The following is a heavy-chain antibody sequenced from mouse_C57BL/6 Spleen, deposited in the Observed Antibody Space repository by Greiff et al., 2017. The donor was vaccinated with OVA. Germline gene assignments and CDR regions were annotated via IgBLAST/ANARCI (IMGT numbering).Heavy chain of an antibody. V-gene: IGHV1-50*01. J-gene: IGHJ4*01. CDR1: GYTFTSYW. CDR2: IDPSDSYT. Sequence: QVQLQQPGAELVKPGASVKLSCKASGYTFTSYWMQWVKQRPGQGLEWIGEIDPSDSYTTYNQQFKGKATLTVDTSSSTAYMQLSSLTSEDSAVYYCARRVPRGYYAMDYWGQGTSVTVSS. CDR3: ARRVPRGYYAMDY.